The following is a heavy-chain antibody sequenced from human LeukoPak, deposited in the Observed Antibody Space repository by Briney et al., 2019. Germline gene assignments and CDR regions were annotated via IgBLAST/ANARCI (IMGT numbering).Heavy chain of an antibody. CDR1: GFTFSSYA. CDR2: ISGSGGST. D-gene: IGHD2-2*03. CDR3: AKGSIFGYCSSTTCYSYYFDY. J-gene: IGHJ4*02. Sequence: GGSLRLSCAASGFTFSSYAMSWVRQAPGKGLEWVSAISGSGGSTYYADSVKGRFTISRDNSKNTLYLQMNSLRAKDTAVYYCAKGSIFGYCSSTTCYSYYFDYWGQGTLVTVSS. V-gene: IGHV3-23*01.